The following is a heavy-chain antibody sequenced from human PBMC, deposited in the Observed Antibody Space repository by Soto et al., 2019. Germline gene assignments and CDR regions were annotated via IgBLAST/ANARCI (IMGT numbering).Heavy chain of an antibody. CDR2: ISGRGDRI. J-gene: IGHJ4*02. V-gene: IGHV3-23*01. CDR3: AKDPQLSRYGDQGTFDY. CDR1: GFTLNNFA. Sequence: EVQLLESGGGLVQPGGPLRLSCAASGFTLNNFAMSWVRQAPGRGLEWVSGISGRGDRINYADSVKGRFTVSRDNSKNTLYLQMNSLRAEDTAVYYCAKDPQLSRYGDQGTFDYWGQGTLVTVSS. D-gene: IGHD4-17*01.